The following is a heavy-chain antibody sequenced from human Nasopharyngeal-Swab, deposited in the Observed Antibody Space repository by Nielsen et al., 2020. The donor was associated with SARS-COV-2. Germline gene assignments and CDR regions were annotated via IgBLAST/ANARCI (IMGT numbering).Heavy chain of an antibody. CDR1: GGSISSGGYY. V-gene: IGHV4-31*03. CDR2: IYYSGST. Sequence: SETLSLTCTVSGGSISSGGYYWSWIRQHPGKGLEWIGYIYYSGSTYYNPSLKSRVTISVDTSKNQFSLKLSSVTAADTAVYYCARGPRPNYYDSSGYYSGAGYFDYWGQGTLVTVSS. J-gene: IGHJ4*02. CDR3: ARGPRPNYYDSSGYYSGAGYFDY. D-gene: IGHD3-22*01.